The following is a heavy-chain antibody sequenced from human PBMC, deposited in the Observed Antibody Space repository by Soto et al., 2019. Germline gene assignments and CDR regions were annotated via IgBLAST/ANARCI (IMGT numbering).Heavy chain of an antibody. D-gene: IGHD6-6*01. CDR1: GYSFTSYW. CDR2: IYPGDSDT. CDR3: ATAAIAARPFYYGMDV. J-gene: IGHJ6*02. V-gene: IGHV5-51*01. Sequence: PGESLKISCKGSGYSFTSYWIGWVRQMPGKGLEWMGIIYPGDSDTRYSPSFQGQVTISADKSISTAYLQWSSLKASDTAMYYCATAAIAARPFYYGMDVWGQGTTVTVS.